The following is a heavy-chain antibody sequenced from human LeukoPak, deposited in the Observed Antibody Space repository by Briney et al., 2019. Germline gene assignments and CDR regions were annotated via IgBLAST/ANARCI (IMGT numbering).Heavy chain of an antibody. D-gene: IGHD2-15*01. Sequence: MEWDSAITDNGNTTYYADSVQGRFTISRDNSKNTLYLQMNSLGVEDTAVYYCATLRLSDHFDYWGQGTLVTVSS. CDR2: ITDNGNTT. J-gene: IGHJ4*02. V-gene: IGHV3-23*05. CDR3: ATLRLSDHFDY.